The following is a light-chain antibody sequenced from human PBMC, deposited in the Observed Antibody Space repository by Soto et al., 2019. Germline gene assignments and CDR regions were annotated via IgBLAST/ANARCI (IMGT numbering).Light chain of an antibody. CDR1: QSVSSTY. CDR3: HHFGSSRHT. Sequence: EIVLTQSPGTLSLSPGERATLSCRASQSVSSTYLAWYRHKPGQAPRLLIYGASSRAAGIPDRFSGSGSGTDFTLTICRLEPEDFAVYYCHHFGSSRHTFGQGTKVEIK. V-gene: IGKV3-20*01. J-gene: IGKJ2*01. CDR2: GAS.